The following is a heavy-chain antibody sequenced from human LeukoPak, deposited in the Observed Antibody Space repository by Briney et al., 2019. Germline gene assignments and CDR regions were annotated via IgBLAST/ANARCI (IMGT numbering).Heavy chain of an antibody. CDR3: ARRRDYVWGSYRYAFDI. D-gene: IGHD3-16*02. J-gene: IGHJ3*02. CDR2: ISCSGNT. CDR1: GGSISTYY. Sequence: SETLSLTCTVSGGSISTYYWSWIRQPPGKGLEWIGYISCSGNTNYNPSLKSRVTMSVDTSKNQFSLKLSSVTAADTAVYYCARRRDYVWGSYRYAFDIWGQGTMVTVSS. V-gene: IGHV4-59*01.